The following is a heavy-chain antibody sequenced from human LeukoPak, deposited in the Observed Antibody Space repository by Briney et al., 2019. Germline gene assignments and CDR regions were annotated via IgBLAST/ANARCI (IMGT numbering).Heavy chain of an antibody. CDR3: ARRGSSSSSEFDY. Sequence: ASVKVSCKASGYTFTGYFLHWVREAPGQGLESMGWINPNSGATNSAQKSQGRVTMTRDTSISTAYMEMSSLRSDDTAVYYCARRGSSSSSEFDYWGQGTLVTVSS. CDR1: GYTFTGYF. J-gene: IGHJ4*02. V-gene: IGHV1-2*02. CDR2: INPNSGAT. D-gene: IGHD6-13*01.